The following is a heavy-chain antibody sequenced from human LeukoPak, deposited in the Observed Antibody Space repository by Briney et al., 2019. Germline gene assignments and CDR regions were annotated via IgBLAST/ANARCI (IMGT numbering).Heavy chain of an antibody. J-gene: IGHJ4*02. CDR2: FDPEDGET. V-gene: IGHV1-24*01. Sequence: ASVKVSCKASGYTFTDYYMHWVRQAPGKGLEWMGGFDPEDGETIYAQKFQGRVTMTENTSTDTAYMELSSLRSEDTAVYYCAIPGGSSRDFDYWGQGTLVTVSS. CDR1: GYTFTDYY. D-gene: IGHD6-13*01. CDR3: AIPGGSSRDFDY.